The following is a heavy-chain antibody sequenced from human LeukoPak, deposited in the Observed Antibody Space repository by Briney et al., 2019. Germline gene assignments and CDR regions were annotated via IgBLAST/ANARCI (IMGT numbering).Heavy chain of an antibody. V-gene: IGHV3-23*01. J-gene: IGHJ5*02. D-gene: IGHD4-17*01. CDR3: AKDSTVTTGRFDP. CDR1: GFTFSDYY. CDR2: ISGSGFNT. Sequence: PGGSLRLSCAASGFTFSDYYMSWVRQAPGKGLEWVSTISGSGFNTYYADSVKGRFTISRNNSKNMLYLQMNSLRAEDTAVYYCAKDSTVTTGRFDPWGQGTLVTVSS.